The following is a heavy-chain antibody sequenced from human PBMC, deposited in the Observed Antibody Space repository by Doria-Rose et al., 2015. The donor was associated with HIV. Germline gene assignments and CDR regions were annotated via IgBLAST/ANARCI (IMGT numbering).Heavy chain of an antibody. D-gene: IGHD6-13*01. J-gene: IGHJ4*02. CDR2: IFSDDER. CDR1: GVSLSSPGMG. V-gene: IGHV2-26*01. CDR3: ARIKSSRWYHKYYFDF. Sequence: QITLKESSPVLVKPTETLTLTCTVSGVSLSSPGMGVSWIRQPPGKALEWLANIFSDDERSYNTSLKSRLTISRGTSKSQVVLTITDMDPVDTATHYCARIKSSRWYHKYYFDFWGQGTLVIVSA.